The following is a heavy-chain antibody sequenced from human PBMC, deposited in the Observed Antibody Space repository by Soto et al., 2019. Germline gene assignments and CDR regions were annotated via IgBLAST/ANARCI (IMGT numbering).Heavy chain of an antibody. CDR3: AKADCSGATCYSLMF. J-gene: IGHJ4*02. CDR2: LSWNSGSI. V-gene: IGHV3-9*01. Sequence: EVQLVESGGGLVQPGRSLRLSCAASGFTFDDYAMHWVRQAPGKGLEWVSGLSWNSGSIGYADSVKGRFTISRDNAKNSLYLQMNSLRPEDTALYYCAKADCSGATCYSLMFWGQGTLVTASS. CDR1: GFTFDDYA. D-gene: IGHD2-15*01.